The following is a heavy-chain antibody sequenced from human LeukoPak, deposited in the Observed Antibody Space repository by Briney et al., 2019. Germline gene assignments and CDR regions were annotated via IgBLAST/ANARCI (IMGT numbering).Heavy chain of an antibody. CDR1: GFTFSSYA. Sequence: GGSLRLSCAASGFTFSSYAMHWVRQAPGKGLEWVAVISYDGSNKYYADSVKGRFTISRDNSKNTLYLQMNSLRAEDTAVYYCARDGRGITIFGVARYYFDYWGQGTLVTVSS. D-gene: IGHD3-3*01. V-gene: IGHV3-30-3*01. J-gene: IGHJ4*02. CDR2: ISYDGSNK. CDR3: ARDGRGITIFGVARYYFDY.